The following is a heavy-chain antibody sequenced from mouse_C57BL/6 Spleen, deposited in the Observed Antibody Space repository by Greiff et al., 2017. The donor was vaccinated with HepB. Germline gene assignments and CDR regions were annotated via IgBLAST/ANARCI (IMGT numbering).Heavy chain of an antibody. V-gene: IGHV1-81*01. CDR3: ARDHYGYDPWFAY. J-gene: IGHJ3*01. D-gene: IGHD2-2*01. CDR2: IYPRSGNT. Sequence: VKLMESGAELARPGASVKLSCKASGYTFTSYGISWVKQRTGQGLEWIGEIYPRSGNTYYNEKFKGKATLTADKSSSTAYMELRSLTSEDSAVYFCARDHYGYDPWFAYWGQGTLVTVSA. CDR1: GYTFTSYG.